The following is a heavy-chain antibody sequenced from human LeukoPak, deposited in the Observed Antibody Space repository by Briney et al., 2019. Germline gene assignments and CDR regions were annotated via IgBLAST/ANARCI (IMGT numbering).Heavy chain of an antibody. J-gene: IGHJ4*02. D-gene: IGHD3-3*01. CDR3: GRVRAGGFANGVAWDFLPAQIDY. Sequence: ASVKVSCKASGYTFTNYGISWVRQAPGQGLEWMGWISAYNGNTNYAQKFQGRVTMTTDTSTSTGYMELRSLRSDDTAVYYCGRVRAGGFANGVAWDFLPAQIDYGGQGPLVTVPS. CDR1: GYTFTNYG. CDR2: ISAYNGNT. V-gene: IGHV1-18*01.